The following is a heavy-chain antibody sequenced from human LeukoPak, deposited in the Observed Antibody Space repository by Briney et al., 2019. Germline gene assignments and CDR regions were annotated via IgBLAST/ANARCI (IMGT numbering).Heavy chain of an antibody. CDR3: ARHGIAVAGTETRYYYYGMDV. D-gene: IGHD6-19*01. Sequence: GEPLKISCKGSGYSFTSYWIGWVRKMPGKGLEWMEIIYPGDSDTRYSPSFQGQVTISADKSISTAYLQWSSLKASDTATYYCARHGIAVAGTETRYYYYGMDVWGQGTMVTVSS. CDR1: GYSFTSYW. J-gene: IGHJ6*02. CDR2: IYPGDSDT. V-gene: IGHV5-51*01.